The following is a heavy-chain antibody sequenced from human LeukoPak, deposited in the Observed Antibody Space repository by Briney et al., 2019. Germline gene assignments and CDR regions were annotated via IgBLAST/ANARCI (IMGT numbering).Heavy chain of an antibody. J-gene: IGHJ4*02. V-gene: IGHV3-7*01. CDR1: GFTFSSYW. CDR2: IKQDGSEK. CDR3: AREDGDWRLNIDY. Sequence: GGSLRLSCAASGFTFSSYWMSWVRQAPGKGLEWVANIKQDGSEKYYVDSVKGRFTISRDNAKNSLYLQMNSLRAEDTAVYYCAREDGDWRLNIDYWGQGTLVAVSS. D-gene: IGHD4-17*01.